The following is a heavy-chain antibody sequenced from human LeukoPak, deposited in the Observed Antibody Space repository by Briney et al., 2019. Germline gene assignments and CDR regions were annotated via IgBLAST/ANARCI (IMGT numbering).Heavy chain of an antibody. J-gene: IGHJ4*02. D-gene: IGHD3-10*01. CDR3: ARWSYVSGTWFLDY. CDR1: GFTFSGYW. CDR2: INEDGTTI. Sequence: GGSLRLSCEASGFTFSGYWMSWVLQAPGRGLEWVADINEDGTTIYYVNSVKGRFTISRDNAKNSLSLHLNTLRAGDTAVYYCARWSYVSGTWFLDYWGQGTLVTVSS. V-gene: IGHV3-7*03.